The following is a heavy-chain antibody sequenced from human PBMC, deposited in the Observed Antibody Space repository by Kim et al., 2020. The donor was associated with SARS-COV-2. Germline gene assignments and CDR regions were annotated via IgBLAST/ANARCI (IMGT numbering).Heavy chain of an antibody. Sequence: YNPSRKGRVTISVATSKNQFSLKLSSVTAADTAVYYCARINSGSYFWFDPWGQGTLVTVSS. CDR3: ARINSGSYFWFDP. V-gene: IGHV4-59*01. D-gene: IGHD1-26*01. J-gene: IGHJ5*02.